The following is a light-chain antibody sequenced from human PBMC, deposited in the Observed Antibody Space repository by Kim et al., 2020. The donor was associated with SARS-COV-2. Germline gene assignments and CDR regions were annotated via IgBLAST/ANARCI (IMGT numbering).Light chain of an antibody. CDR1: QSVSSSY. J-gene: IGKJ4*01. V-gene: IGKV3-20*01. CDR3: KQYCSSPLT. CDR2: GAS. Sequence: EIVLTQSPGTLSLSPGERATLSCRASQSVSSSYLAWYQQKPGQAPRRLIYGASSRATGIPDRFSGSGSGTDFTLTISRLEPEDFAVYYCKQYCSSPLTFGGGTKVDIK.